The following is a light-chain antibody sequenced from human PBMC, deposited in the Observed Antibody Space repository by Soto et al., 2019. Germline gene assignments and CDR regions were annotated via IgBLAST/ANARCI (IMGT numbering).Light chain of an antibody. Sequence: QSAHARTAILGQHYSINCRSNQSPVHSDGIVYFSWFQQRPGRSPRRLIYKVSNRDSGVPARFFGSGSGTHFTLEISRVGAADVRVYYCMQLTHLLITFRQGTRLEIK. CDR2: KVS. CDR1: QSPVHSDGIVY. V-gene: IGKV2-30*02. J-gene: IGKJ5*01. CDR3: MQLTHLLIT.